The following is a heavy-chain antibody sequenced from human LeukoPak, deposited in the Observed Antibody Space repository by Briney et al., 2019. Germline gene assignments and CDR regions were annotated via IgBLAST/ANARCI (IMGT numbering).Heavy chain of an antibody. J-gene: IGHJ4*02. V-gene: IGHV1-2*02. CDR3: AREIPVYCSGGSCYL. Sequence: ASVTVSCKSSGYTFTGYYMHWVRQAPGQGLEWMGWINPNSGGTNYAQKFQGRVTMTRDTSISTAYMELSRLRSDDTAVYYCAREIPVYCSGGSCYLWGQGTLVTVSS. CDR1: GYTFTGYY. D-gene: IGHD2-15*01. CDR2: INPNSGGT.